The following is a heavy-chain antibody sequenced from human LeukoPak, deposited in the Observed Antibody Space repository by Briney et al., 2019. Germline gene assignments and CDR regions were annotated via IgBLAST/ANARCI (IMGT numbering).Heavy chain of an antibody. V-gene: IGHV3-48*01. CDR2: ISGSSSTT. CDR1: GFTFSSYA. D-gene: IGHD6-19*01. CDR3: ARFRSGYYMDV. Sequence: GGSLRLSCAAAGFTFSSYAMSWVRQAPGEGLEWVSYISGSSSTTYYADSVKGRFTISRDNAKNSLYLQMNSPRAADTAVYYCARFRSGYYMDVWGKGTTVTVSS. J-gene: IGHJ6*03.